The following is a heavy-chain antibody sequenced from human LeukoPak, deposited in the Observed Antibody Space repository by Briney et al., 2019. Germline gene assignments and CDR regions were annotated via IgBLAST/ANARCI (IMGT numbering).Heavy chain of an antibody. CDR3: ARELAAAGNFDY. V-gene: IGHV4-59*01. CDR2: IYYSGST. J-gene: IGHJ4*02. CDR1: GGSISSYY. Sequence: SETLSLTCTVSGGSISSYYWSWIRQPPGKGLEWIGYIYYSGSTNYSPSLKSRVTISVDTSKNQSSLKLSSVTAADTAVYYCARELAAAGNFDYWGQGTLVTVSS. D-gene: IGHD6-13*01.